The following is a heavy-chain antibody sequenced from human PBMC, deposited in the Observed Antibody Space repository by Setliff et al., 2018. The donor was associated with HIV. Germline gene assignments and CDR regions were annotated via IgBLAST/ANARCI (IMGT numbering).Heavy chain of an antibody. CDR3: TRDHTPPPNYDFWSGQIDLRNIFYYMDV. CDR2: INTNTGNP. CDR1: GYSLTSYS. J-gene: IGHJ6*03. V-gene: IGHV7-4-1*01. Sequence: ASVKVSCKAPGYSLTSYSINWVRQAPGQGLEWMGHINTNTGNPTYAQGFTGRFVFSVDTPVSTAYLQIFSLKTEDTAVYYCTRDHTPPPNYDFWSGQIDLRNIFYYMDVWGTGSPVTVSS. D-gene: IGHD3-3*01.